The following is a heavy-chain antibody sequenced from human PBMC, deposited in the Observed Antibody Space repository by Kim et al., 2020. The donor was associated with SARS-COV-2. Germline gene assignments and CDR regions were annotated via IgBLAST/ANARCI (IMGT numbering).Heavy chain of an antibody. CDR2: IYPGDSDT. CDR1: GYSFTSYW. CDR3: ARLMQGYSGYDWGFDY. J-gene: IGHJ4*02. Sequence: GESLKISCKGSGYSFTSYWIGWVRQMPGKGLEWMGIIYPGDSDTRYSPSFQGQVTISADKSISTAYLQWSSLKASDTAMYYCARLMQGYSGYDWGFDYWGQGTLVTVSS. V-gene: IGHV5-51*01. D-gene: IGHD5-12*01.